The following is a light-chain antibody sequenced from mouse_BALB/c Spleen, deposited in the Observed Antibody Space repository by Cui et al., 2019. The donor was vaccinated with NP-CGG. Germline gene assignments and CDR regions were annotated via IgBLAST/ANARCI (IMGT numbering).Light chain of an antibody. CDR2: GTN. Sequence: QAVVTQESALTTSPGETVTLTCRSSPGAVTTSNYANWVHDTPDHFFTGLIGGTNNRAPGVPARFSGSLIGDKAALTITGAQTEDEAIYFCALWYSNHWVFGGGTKLTVL. J-gene: IGLJ1*01. V-gene: IGLV1*01. CDR3: ALWYSNHWV. CDR1: PGAVTTSNY.